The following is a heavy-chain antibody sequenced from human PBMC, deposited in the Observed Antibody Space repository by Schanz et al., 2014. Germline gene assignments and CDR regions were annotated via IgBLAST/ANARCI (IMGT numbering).Heavy chain of an antibody. Sequence: QVQLVQSGAEVKKPGASVRVSCKASGYTFTGYYMNWVRQAPGQGLEWMGWINPNSGGTDYAQKFQGRVTMTRDTSISTAYMELSSLRSDDTAVYYCARELRLEYYFDYWGQGTQVTVSS. CDR3: ARELRLEYYFDY. CDR2: INPNSGGT. V-gene: IGHV1-2*02. CDR1: GYTFTGYY. D-gene: IGHD4-17*01. J-gene: IGHJ4*02.